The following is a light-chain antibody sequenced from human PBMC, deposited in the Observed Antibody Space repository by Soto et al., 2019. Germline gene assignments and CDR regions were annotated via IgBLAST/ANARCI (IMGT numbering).Light chain of an antibody. CDR2: DVS. J-gene: IGLJ1*01. Sequence: QSALTQPASVSGSPGQSITISCTGTSSDVGGYNSVSWYQHRPGKAPKLMIYDVSNRSSGVSSRFSGSKSDNTASLTISGLQAEDEADYYCKSYTSRSTYVFGTGTKVTVL. CDR3: KSYTSRSTYV. V-gene: IGLV2-14*03. CDR1: SSDVGGYNS.